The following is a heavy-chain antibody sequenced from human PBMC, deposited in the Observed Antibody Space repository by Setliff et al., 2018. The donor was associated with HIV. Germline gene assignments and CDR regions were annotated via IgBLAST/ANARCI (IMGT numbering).Heavy chain of an antibody. J-gene: IGHJ6*03. CDR3: ARVGASGVPSTMDYYYYMDV. V-gene: IGHV4-39*07. D-gene: IGHD3-10*01. Sequence: PSETLSLTCTVSGGSLNSGTYYWGWVRQPPGKGLEWIGNVYYSGTTYYNPSLKSRVTISVDTSKNQFSLKLSSVTAADTAVYYCARVGASGVPSTMDYYYYMDVWGKGTTVTVSS. CDR2: VYYSGTT. CDR1: GGSLNSGTYY.